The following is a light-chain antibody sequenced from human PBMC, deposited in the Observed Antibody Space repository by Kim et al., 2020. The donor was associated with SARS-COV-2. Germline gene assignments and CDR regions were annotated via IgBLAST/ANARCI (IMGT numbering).Light chain of an antibody. V-gene: IGLV1-44*01. CDR1: SSNIARNS. Sequence: QCVTNPCSRSSSNIARNSVHCYQHHPGTAPTLLLYTYNDRPPGVPDRVSGSKSGTSASLDISGLQSDDEADYYCSAWDCSLNGWVFGGGTQLTVL. CDR2: TYN. CDR3: SAWDCSLNGWV. J-gene: IGLJ3*02.